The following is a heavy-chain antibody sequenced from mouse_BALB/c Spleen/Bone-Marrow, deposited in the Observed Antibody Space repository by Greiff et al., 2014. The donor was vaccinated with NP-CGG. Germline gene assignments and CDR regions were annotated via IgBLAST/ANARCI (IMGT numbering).Heavy chain of an antibody. J-gene: IGHJ3*01. V-gene: IGHV14-3*02. CDR3: ASLDDYID. CDR2: IDPANGNT. CDR1: GFNIKDAY. Sequence: EVQLQQSGAELVKPGGSVKLSCTASGFNIKDAYMHWVKQRPEQGLEWIGRIDPANGNTKYDPKFQGKATITADTSSNTAYLQLRSLTPEDTSVYYCASLDDYIDWGQGTLVTVSA. D-gene: IGHD2-13*01.